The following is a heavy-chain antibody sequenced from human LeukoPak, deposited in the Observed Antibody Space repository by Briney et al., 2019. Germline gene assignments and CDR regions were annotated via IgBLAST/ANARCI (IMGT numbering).Heavy chain of an antibody. V-gene: IGHV3-23*01. D-gene: IGHD6-13*01. Sequence: PGGSLGLSCAASGFTFSSYGMSWVRQAPGKGLEWVSAISGSGGSTYYADSVKGRFTISRDNSKNTLYLQMNSLRAEDTAVYYCARGSKYTSSWSRNKWFDPWGQGTLVTVSS. J-gene: IGHJ5*02. CDR3: ARGSKYTSSWSRNKWFDP. CDR2: ISGSGGST. CDR1: GFTFSSYG.